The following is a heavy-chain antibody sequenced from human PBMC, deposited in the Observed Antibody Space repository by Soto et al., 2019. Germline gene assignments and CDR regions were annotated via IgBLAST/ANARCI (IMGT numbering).Heavy chain of an antibody. CDR1: GGTFSSYA. D-gene: IGHD1-20*01. Sequence: QVQLVQSGAEVKKPGSSVKVSCKASGGTFSSYAISWVRQAPGQGLEWMGGVIPIFGTANYAQKFQGRVTITADKSTSTDYMELSSLRSEDTAVYYCASGRGITGTTSSLVDYWGQGTLVTVSS. CDR2: VIPIFGTA. J-gene: IGHJ4*02. CDR3: ASGRGITGTTSSLVDY. V-gene: IGHV1-69*06.